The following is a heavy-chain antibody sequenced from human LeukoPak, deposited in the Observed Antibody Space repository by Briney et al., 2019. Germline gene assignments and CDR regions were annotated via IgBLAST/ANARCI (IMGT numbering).Heavy chain of an antibody. J-gene: IGHJ6*02. CDR3: ARGYLSLNGMDV. V-gene: IGHV1-69*04. Sequence: GSSVKVSCKASGGTFSSCAISWVRQAPGQGLEWMGRIIPILGIANYAQKFQGRVTITADKSTSTAYMELSSLRSEDTAVYYCARGYLSLNGMDVWGQGTTVTVSS. CDR1: GGTFSSCA. D-gene: IGHD1-1*01. CDR2: IIPILGIA.